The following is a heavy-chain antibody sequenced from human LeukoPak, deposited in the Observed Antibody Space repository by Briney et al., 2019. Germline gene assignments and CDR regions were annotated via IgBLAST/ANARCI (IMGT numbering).Heavy chain of an antibody. V-gene: IGHV3-20*04. CDR3: AREGHDSSGYYLDY. CDR1: GFTFDDYG. Sequence: GGSLRLSCAASGFTFDDYGMSWVRQAPGKGLEWVSDINWNGGSTGYADSVKGRFTISRDNAKNSLYLQMNSLRAEDTALYYCAREGHDSSGYYLDYWGQGTLVTVSS. J-gene: IGHJ4*02. CDR2: INWNGGST. D-gene: IGHD3-22*01.